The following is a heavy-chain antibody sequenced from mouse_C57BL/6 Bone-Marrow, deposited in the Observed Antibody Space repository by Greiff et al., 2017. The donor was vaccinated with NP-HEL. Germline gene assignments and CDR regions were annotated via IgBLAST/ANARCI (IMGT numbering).Heavy chain of an antibody. D-gene: IGHD2-4*01. CDR2: IYPRSGNT. CDR3: ARCDYGVFAY. J-gene: IGHJ3*01. CDR1: GYTFTSYG. V-gene: IGHV1-81*01. Sequence: QVQLQQPGAELARPGASVKLSCKASGYTFTSYGISWVKQRTGQGLEWIGEIYPRSGNTYYNEKFKGKATLTADKSSSTAYMELRSLTSEDSAVYFCARCDYGVFAYWGQGTLVTVSA.